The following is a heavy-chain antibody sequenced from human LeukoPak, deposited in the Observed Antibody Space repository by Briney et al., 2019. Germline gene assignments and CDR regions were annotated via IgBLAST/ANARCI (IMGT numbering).Heavy chain of an antibody. Sequence: GGSLRLSCAASGFTFNNYAMNWVRQAPGKGLEWVSVISGSGGTTYYADSVKGRFTISRDNSKNTLYLQMNSLRAEDTAVYYCARAASGFDYWGQGTLVTVSS. CDR1: GFTFNNYA. V-gene: IGHV3-23*01. CDR2: ISGSGGTT. CDR3: ARAASGFDY. J-gene: IGHJ4*02. D-gene: IGHD1-14*01.